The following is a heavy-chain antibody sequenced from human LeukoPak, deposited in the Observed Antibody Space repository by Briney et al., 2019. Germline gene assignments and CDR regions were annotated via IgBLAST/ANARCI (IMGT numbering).Heavy chain of an antibody. CDR2: ISSTGRNV. D-gene: IGHD1-26*01. CDR3: ATESREKTSSGSRWGLLYYYSMDV. V-gene: IGHV3-21*06. Sequence: GGSLRLSCAGSGFSFNIYTMQWVRQAPGKGLEWVSSISSTGRNVYYAASVEGRFTVSRDNARNSLFLQMDSLRAEDTGVYYCATESREKTSSGSRWGLLYYYSMDVWGKGTTVIVSS. J-gene: IGHJ6*03. CDR1: GFSFNIYT.